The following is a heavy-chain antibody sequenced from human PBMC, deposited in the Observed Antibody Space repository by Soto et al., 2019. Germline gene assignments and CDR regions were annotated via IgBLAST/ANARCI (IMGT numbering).Heavy chain of an antibody. CDR2: IYPDDSDT. J-gene: IGHJ4*02. CDR3: ARLTHYDILTGPYYFDF. V-gene: IGHV5-51*01. CDR1: GYSFSNYW. D-gene: IGHD3-9*01. Sequence: RGESLKISCKGSGYSFSNYWIGWVRQMPGKGLEWMGIIYPDDSDTRYSPSFQGQVTISADKSNRTAYLQWSSLKASDTALYYCARLTHYDILTGPYYFDFWGQGTLVTVSS.